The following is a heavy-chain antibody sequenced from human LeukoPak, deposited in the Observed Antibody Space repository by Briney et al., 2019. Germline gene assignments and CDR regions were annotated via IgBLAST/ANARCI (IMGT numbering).Heavy chain of an antibody. V-gene: IGHV1-69*13. D-gene: IGHD3-10*01. CDR3: ARVITMVRGVIKYWFDP. J-gene: IGHJ5*02. CDR1: GGTFSSYA. Sequence: SVKVSCKASGGTFSSYAISWVRQAPGQGLEWMGGIIPIFGTANYAQKFQGRVTITADESTSTAYMELSSLRSEDTAVYYCARVITMVRGVIKYWFDPWGQGTLVTVSS. CDR2: IIPIFGTA.